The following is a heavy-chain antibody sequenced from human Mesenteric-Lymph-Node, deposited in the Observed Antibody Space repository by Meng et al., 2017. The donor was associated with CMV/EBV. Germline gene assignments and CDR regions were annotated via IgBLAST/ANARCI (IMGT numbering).Heavy chain of an antibody. D-gene: IGHD2-2*02. Sequence: GESLKISCAASGFTFSTYAINWVRQAPGKGLEWVSSISTDTHYIYYADSVKGRFAMSRDDAKSSIYLQMDSLRAGDTAVYFCARGPIVETPSSIPVWFDPWGQGTLVTVSS. CDR2: ISTDTHYI. J-gene: IGHJ5*02. CDR1: GFTFSTYA. CDR3: ARGPIVETPSSIPVWFDP. V-gene: IGHV3-21*01.